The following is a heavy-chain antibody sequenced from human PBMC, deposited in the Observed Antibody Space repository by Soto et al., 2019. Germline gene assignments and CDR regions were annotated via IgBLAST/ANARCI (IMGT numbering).Heavy chain of an antibody. V-gene: IGHV1-46*03. CDR3: ATYCSASNCPGPSN. CDR2: INPSGGST. Sequence: QVQLVQSGAEVKKPGASVKVSCKASGYSFITYYLHWVRQAPGQGLEWMAIINPSGGSTTYAQKFQGRGTLTRDTSTSTVYWELSSLKSDDTAVYYCATYCSASNCPGPSNWGQGPLVTVSS. D-gene: IGHD2-15*01. CDR1: GYSFITYY. J-gene: IGHJ3*01.